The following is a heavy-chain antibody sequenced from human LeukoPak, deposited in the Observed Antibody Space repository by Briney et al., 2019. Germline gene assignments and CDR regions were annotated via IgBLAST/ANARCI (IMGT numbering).Heavy chain of an antibody. D-gene: IGHD3-10*01. Sequence: SVKVSCKASGGTFSSYAISWVRQAPGQGLEWMGRIIHIFGTANYAQKFQGRVTITTDESTSTAYMELSSLRSEDTAVYYCARDRPTYGSGDNYFDYWGQGTLVTVSS. CDR2: IIHIFGTA. CDR3: ARDRPTYGSGDNYFDY. CDR1: GGTFSSYA. J-gene: IGHJ4*02. V-gene: IGHV1-69*05.